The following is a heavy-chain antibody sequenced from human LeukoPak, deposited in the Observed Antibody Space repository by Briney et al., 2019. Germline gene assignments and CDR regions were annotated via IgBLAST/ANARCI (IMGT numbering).Heavy chain of an antibody. CDR3: ARGITIFGPTNFDY. CDR1: GGSISSSSYY. D-gene: IGHD3-3*01. CDR2: IYYSGST. Sequence: PSETLSLTCTVSGGSISSSSYYWGWIRQPPGKGLEWIGSIYYSGSTYYNPSLKSRVTISVDTSKNQFSLKLSSVTAADTAVYYCARGITIFGPTNFDYWGQGTLVTVSS. V-gene: IGHV4-39*07. J-gene: IGHJ4*02.